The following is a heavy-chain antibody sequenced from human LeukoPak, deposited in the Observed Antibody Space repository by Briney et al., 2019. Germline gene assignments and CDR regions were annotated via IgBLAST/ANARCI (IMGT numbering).Heavy chain of an antibody. CDR1: GYTFTGNF. Sequence: ASVKVSCKASGYTFTGNFMHWVRQAPGQGPEWMGWINPNNGDTNYAQKFQGRVTMTRVTSITTAYMELSSLRSDDTAVYARTRGTHISMAYLDSWGQGTLVTVSS. CDR3: TRGTHISMAYLDS. J-gene: IGHJ4*02. CDR2: INPNNGDT. V-gene: IGHV1-2*02. D-gene: IGHD2/OR15-2a*01.